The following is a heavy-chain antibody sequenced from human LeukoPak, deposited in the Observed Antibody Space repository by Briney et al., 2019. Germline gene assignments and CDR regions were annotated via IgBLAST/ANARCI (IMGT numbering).Heavy chain of an antibody. CDR2: IGGSSGST. CDR3: AKDLLGDSF. V-gene: IGHV3-23*01. CDR1: GFTFSIYG. J-gene: IGHJ4*02. D-gene: IGHD2-21*02. Sequence: GGSLRLSCAASGFTFSIYGLSWVRQAPGKGLEWVSSIGGSSGSTYYADSVKGRLTVSRDNSKNTPYLQMNYLRAEDTAVYYCAKDLLGDSFWGQGTLVTVSS.